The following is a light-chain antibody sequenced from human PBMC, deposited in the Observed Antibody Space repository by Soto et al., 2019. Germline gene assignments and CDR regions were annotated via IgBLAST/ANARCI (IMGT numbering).Light chain of an antibody. CDR2: GAS. Sequence: EIVLTQSPGTLSLSPGERATLSCRASQSVSSSYLAWYQQKPGQAPRLLIYGASSRATAIPDRFSGSGSGTEFTLTISRLEPKDYAVYYCQQYGSSPLYTFGQRTKLEIK. J-gene: IGKJ2*01. CDR1: QSVSSSY. V-gene: IGKV3-20*01. CDR3: QQYGSSPLYT.